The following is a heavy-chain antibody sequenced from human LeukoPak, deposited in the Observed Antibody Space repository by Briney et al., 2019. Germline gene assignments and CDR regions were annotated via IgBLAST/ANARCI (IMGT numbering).Heavy chain of an antibody. CDR3: ARDVYPSYNWNYVSFDY. V-gene: IGHV3-23*01. Sequence: GGSLRLSCAASGFTFSSYAMSWVRQAPGKGLEWVSAISSSGGSTYYADSVKGRFTISRDNSKNTLYLQMNSLRAEDTAVYYCARDVYPSYNWNYVSFDYWGQGTLVTVSS. J-gene: IGHJ4*02. CDR1: GFTFSSYA. D-gene: IGHD1-7*01. CDR2: ISSSGGST.